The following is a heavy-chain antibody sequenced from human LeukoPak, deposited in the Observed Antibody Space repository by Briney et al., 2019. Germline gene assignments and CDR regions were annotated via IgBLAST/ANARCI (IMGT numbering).Heavy chain of an antibody. J-gene: IGHJ4*02. D-gene: IGHD1-20*01. V-gene: IGHV3-48*03. Sequence: PGGSLRLSCAASGFTFSSYEMTWVRQAPGKGLEWGSYISGSGVAIYYADSVKGRFTISRDNAKNSLYLQMNSLRADDTAVYYCARDGHVYNRNDGYYFDPWGQGTLVTVSS. CDR3: ARDGHVYNRNDGYYFDP. CDR2: ISGSGVAI. CDR1: GFTFSSYE.